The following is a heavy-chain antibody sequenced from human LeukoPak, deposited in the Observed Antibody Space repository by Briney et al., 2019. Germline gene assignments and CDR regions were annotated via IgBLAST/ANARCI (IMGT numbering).Heavy chain of an antibody. V-gene: IGHV3-23*01. CDR2: ISGGGDIT. Sequence: GGSLRLSCAASGFTYSSYAMSWVRQAPGKGLEWVSAISGGGDITYYADSVKGRFTISRDNSKNMLYLQLNSLRAEDTAVYFCAKTDADGGNSLCFDHWGQGTLVTVSS. CDR3: AKTDADGGNSLCFDH. D-gene: IGHD4-23*01. CDR1: GFTYSSYA. J-gene: IGHJ4*02.